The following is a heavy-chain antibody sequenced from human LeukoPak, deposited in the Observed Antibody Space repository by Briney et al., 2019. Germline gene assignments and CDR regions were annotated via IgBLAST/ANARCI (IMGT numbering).Heavy chain of an antibody. Sequence: GASVKVSCKASGYTFTSYYMHWVRQTPGQGLEWMGIINPSGGSTSYAQKFQGRVTMTRDTSTSTVYMELSSLRSEDTAVYYCARSLGTVNWFDPWGQGTLVTVSS. J-gene: IGHJ5*02. CDR1: GYTFTSYY. D-gene: IGHD4-17*01. CDR2: INPSGGST. CDR3: ARSLGTVNWFDP. V-gene: IGHV1-46*01.